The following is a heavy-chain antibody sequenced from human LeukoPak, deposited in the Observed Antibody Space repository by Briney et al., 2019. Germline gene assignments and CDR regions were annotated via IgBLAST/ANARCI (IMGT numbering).Heavy chain of an antibody. D-gene: IGHD3-22*01. CDR1: GGTFSSYA. J-gene: IGHJ4*02. CDR3: ARTEYYYDSSGYLDY. V-gene: IGHV1-69*06. Sequence: SVKVSCKASGGTFSSYAISWVRQAPGQGLEWMGGIIPIFGTANYAQKFQGRVTITADKSTSTAYMELSSLRPDDTAVYYCARTEYYYDSSGYLDYWGQGTLVTVSS. CDR2: IIPIFGTA.